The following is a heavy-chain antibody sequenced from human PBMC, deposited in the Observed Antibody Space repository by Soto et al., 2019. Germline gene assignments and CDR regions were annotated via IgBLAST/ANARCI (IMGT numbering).Heavy chain of an antibody. CDR1: GFTFSSYS. D-gene: IGHD2-8*01. J-gene: IGHJ4*02. Sequence: VDLVESGGGLVKPGGSLRLSCAASGFTFSSYSMNWVRQAPGKGLEWVSFISSSSSYIYYADSVKGRFTISRDNAKNSVYLQMNSLRAEDTAVYYCARVSDDIVLTSEWWGQGTLVTVSS. CDR2: ISSSSSYI. V-gene: IGHV3-21*01. CDR3: ARVSDDIVLTSEW.